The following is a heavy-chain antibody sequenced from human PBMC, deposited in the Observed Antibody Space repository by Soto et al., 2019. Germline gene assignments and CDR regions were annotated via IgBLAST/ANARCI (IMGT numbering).Heavy chain of an antibody. J-gene: IGHJ6*02. CDR2: INHSGST. D-gene: IGHD4-17*01. Sequence: PSEPLSLTCALYGGSFSGYYWSWIRQPPGKGLEWIGEINHSGSTNYNPSLKSRVTISVDTSKNQFSLKLSSVTAADTAVYYCARGRDYGASSYYYYYGMDVWGQGTTVTVSS. CDR1: GGSFSGYY. V-gene: IGHV4-34*01. CDR3: ARGRDYGASSYYYYYGMDV.